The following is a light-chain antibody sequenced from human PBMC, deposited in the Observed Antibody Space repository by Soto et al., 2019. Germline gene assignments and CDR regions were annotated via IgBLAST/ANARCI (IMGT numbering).Light chain of an antibody. CDR2: AAS. Sequence: DIQMTQSPSSLSASVGDRVTITCRASQSISKYLNWYQQKPGEAPKLLIYAASSLQNGVPSRFSGSGSGTTFTLTINNLQPEDSATYDCQQSYITPAFGQGTNLEIK. CDR3: QQSYITPA. J-gene: IGKJ2*01. CDR1: QSISKY. V-gene: IGKV1-39*01.